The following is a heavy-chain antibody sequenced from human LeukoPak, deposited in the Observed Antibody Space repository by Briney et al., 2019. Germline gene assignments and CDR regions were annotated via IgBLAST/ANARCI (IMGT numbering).Heavy chain of an antibody. J-gene: IGHJ4*02. D-gene: IGHD3-10*01. V-gene: IGHV1-3*01. Sequence: ASVKVSCKASGYTFNSYAMHWVRQAPGQRLEWMGWINAGNGNTKYSQKFQGRVTITRDTSASTAYMELSSLRSEDTAVYYCASNYYGSGSPLVWGQGTLVTVSS. CDR2: INAGNGNT. CDR1: GYTFNSYA. CDR3: ASNYYGSGSPLV.